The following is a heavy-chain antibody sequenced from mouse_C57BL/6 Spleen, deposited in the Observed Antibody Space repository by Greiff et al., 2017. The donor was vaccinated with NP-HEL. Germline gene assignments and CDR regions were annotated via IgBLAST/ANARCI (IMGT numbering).Heavy chain of an antibody. J-gene: IGHJ4*01. V-gene: IGHV5-9-1*02. D-gene: IGHD2-10*01. Sequence: EVKLQESGEGLVKPGGSLKLSCAASGFTFSSYAMSWVRQTPEKRLEWVAYISSGGDYIYYADTVKGRFTISRDNARNTLYLQMSSLKSEDTAMYYCTRDILLPGAMDYWGQGTSVTVSS. CDR3: TRDILLPGAMDY. CDR2: ISSGGDYI. CDR1: GFTFSSYA.